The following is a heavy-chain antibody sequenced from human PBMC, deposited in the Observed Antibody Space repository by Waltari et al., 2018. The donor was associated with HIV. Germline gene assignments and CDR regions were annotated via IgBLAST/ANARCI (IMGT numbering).Heavy chain of an antibody. CDR3: ARFNYVWGSYRPNRFDY. J-gene: IGHJ4*02. CDR1: GFTFSRYW. Sequence: EVQLVESGGGLVQPGGSLRLSCAASGFTFSRYWMSWVRQAPGKGLEWVANIKQYGSEKYYVDSVKGRFTISRDNAKNSLYLQMNSLRAEDTAVYYCARFNYVWGSYRPNRFDYWGQGTLVTVSS. V-gene: IGHV3-7*01. CDR2: IKQYGSEK. D-gene: IGHD3-16*02.